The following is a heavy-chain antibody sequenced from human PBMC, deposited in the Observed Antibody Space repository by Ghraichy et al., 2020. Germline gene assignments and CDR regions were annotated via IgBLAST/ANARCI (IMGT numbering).Heavy chain of an antibody. CDR2: IWYDGSNK. D-gene: IGHD6-13*01. V-gene: IGHV3-33*08. Sequence: GGSLRLSCAASGFTFSSYGMHWVRQAPGKGLEWVAVIWYDGSNKYYADSVKGRFTISRDNSKNTLYLQMNSLRAEEPAVYYCVKVAAAGTVYYGMDVWGQGTTVTVSS. CDR3: VKVAAAGTVYYGMDV. CDR1: GFTFSSYG. J-gene: IGHJ6*02.